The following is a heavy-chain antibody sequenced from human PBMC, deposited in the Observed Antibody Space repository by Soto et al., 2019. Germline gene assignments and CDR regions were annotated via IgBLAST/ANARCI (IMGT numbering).Heavy chain of an antibody. J-gene: IGHJ3*02. V-gene: IGHV5-51*01. CDR2: IYPDDSDT. Sequence: PGESLKISCKGSWYIFTNNWIGWVRQMPGKGLEWMGIIYPDDSDTRYSPSFQGQVTISADKSISTAYLQWRSLKASDTAMYYCARGYSSLDDDAFDIWGQATMVTVSS. CDR1: WYIFTNNW. D-gene: IGHD5-12*01. CDR3: ARGYSSLDDDAFDI.